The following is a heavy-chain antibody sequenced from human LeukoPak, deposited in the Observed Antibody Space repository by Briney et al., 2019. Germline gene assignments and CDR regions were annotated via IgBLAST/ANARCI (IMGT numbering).Heavy chain of an antibody. D-gene: IGHD3-22*01. CDR2: MNPNSGNT. J-gene: IGHJ4*02. CDR1: GYTFTSYD. CDR3: ARAGSSGYYRDFDY. V-gene: IGHV1-8*01. Sequence: ASVKVSCKASGYTFTSYDINWVRQAPGQGLEWMGWMNPNSGNTGYAQKFQGRVTMTRNTSISTAYMELSSLRSEDTAVYYCARAGSSGYYRDFDYWGQGTLVTVSS.